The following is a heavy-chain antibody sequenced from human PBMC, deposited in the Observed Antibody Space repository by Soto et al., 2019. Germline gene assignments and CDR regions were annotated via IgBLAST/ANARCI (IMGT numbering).Heavy chain of an antibody. CDR1: GYTFTSYG. CDR3: ARDILRFLEWSILDAFDI. D-gene: IGHD3-3*01. CDR2: ISAYNGNT. V-gene: IGHV1-18*01. J-gene: IGHJ3*02. Sequence: GASVKVSCKASGYTFTSYGISWVRQAPGQGLEWMGWISAYNGNTNYAQKLQGRVTMTIDTSTSTAYMELRSLRSDDTAVYYCARDILRFLEWSILDAFDIWGQGTMVTVSS.